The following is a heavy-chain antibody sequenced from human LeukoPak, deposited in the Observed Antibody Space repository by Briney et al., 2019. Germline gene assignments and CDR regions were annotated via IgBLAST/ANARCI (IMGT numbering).Heavy chain of an antibody. D-gene: IGHD3-3*01. V-gene: IGHV3-21*04. Sequence: PGGSLRLSCAASGFTFSAYSMTWVRQAPGKGLEWVASVRSSGAYIYYADSVKGRFTISRDNAKNSLFLQINSLRVEDTALYYCARMHLFGVVNYNYYYMDVWGKGTPVTVSS. CDR2: VRSSGAYI. J-gene: IGHJ6*03. CDR3: ARMHLFGVVNYNYYYMDV. CDR1: GFTFSAYS.